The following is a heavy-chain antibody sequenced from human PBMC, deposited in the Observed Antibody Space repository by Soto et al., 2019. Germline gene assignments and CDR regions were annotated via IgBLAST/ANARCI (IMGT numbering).Heavy chain of an antibody. CDR2: INYRGST. CDR3: ARDAPGVAPY. Sequence: QVQLQESGPGLVRPSQTLSLTCTVSGGSINSGDSYWNXXXXXPEKGLEWIGYINYRGSTFYNPSLKSRIIISVDTSKNQFSLKLSSVTAADTAVYYCARDAPGVAPYWGQGTLVTVSS. D-gene: IGHD2-15*01. V-gene: IGHV4-31*03. CDR1: GGSINSGDSY. J-gene: IGHJ4*02.